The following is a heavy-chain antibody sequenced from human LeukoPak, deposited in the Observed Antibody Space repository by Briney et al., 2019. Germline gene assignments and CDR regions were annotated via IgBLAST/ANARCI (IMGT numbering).Heavy chain of an antibody. D-gene: IGHD3-10*01. CDR2: ISGSGGST. V-gene: IGHV3-23*01. CDR3: GYPLWFGGLGAFDI. J-gene: IGHJ3*02. CDR1: GFTFSSYA. Sequence: PGGSLRLSCAASGFTFSSYAMSWVRQAPGKGLEWVSAISGSGGSTYYADSVKGRFTISRDNSKNTLYLQMNSLRAEDTAVYYCGYPLWFGGLGAFDIWGQGTMVTVSS.